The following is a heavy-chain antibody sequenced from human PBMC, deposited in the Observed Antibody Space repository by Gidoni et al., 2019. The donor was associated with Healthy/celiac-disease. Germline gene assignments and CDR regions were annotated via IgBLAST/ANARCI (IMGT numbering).Heavy chain of an antibody. CDR1: GGSFSGYY. Sequence: QVQLQQWGAGLLKPSETLSLTCAVYGGSFSGYYWSWIRQPPGKGLEWIGEINHSGSTNYNPSLKSRVTISVDTSKNQFSLKLSSVTAADTAVYYCARGGWVVVILPIDYWGQGTLVTVSS. CDR2: INHSGST. V-gene: IGHV4-34*01. J-gene: IGHJ4*02. CDR3: ARGGWVVVILPIDY. D-gene: IGHD3-22*01.